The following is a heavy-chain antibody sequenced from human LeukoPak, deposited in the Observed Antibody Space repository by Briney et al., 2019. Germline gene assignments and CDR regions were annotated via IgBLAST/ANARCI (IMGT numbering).Heavy chain of an antibody. CDR2: ISYDGSNK. D-gene: IGHD1-26*01. J-gene: IGHJ4*02. CDR3: AKASSWELLFYFDY. Sequence: GGSLRLPCAASGFTFSSYGMHWVRQAPGKGLEWVAVISYDGSNKYYADSVKGRFTISRDNSKNTLYLQMNSLRAEDTAVYYCAKASSWELLFYFDYWGQGTLVTVSS. V-gene: IGHV3-30*18. CDR1: GFTFSSYG.